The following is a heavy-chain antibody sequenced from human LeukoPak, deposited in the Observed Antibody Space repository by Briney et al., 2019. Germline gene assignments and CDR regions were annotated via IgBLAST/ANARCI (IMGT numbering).Heavy chain of an antibody. D-gene: IGHD3-22*01. CDR3: ARTAYYYDSSGYDDAFDI. CDR1: GFTFSDYY. CDR2: ISRSGSTR. J-gene: IGHJ3*02. V-gene: IGHV3-11*01. Sequence: GGSLRLSCAASGFTFSDYYMSWIRQAPGKGLEWVSHISRSGSTRYYADSLKGRFTISRDNAKNSLYLQMNSLRAEDTAVYYCARTAYYYDSSGYDDAFDIWGQGTMVTVSS.